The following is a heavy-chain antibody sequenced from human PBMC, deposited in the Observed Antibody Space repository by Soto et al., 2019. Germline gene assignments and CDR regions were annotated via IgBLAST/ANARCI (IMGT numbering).Heavy chain of an antibody. CDR2: MYSSGST. CDR1: GGSISSYS. V-gene: IGHV4-4*07. CDR3: ANRGREGTEPGADYWLDP. Sequence: QVQLQESGAGLVKPSETLSLTCTVFGGSISSYSWNWIRQSAGKGLEWIGRMYSSGSTNYNPSLNSRVSMSLDTSSNQFSLKLSSVTAADTAVYYCANRGREGTEPGADYWLDPWGQGTLLIVAS. J-gene: IGHJ5*02. D-gene: IGHD2-2*01.